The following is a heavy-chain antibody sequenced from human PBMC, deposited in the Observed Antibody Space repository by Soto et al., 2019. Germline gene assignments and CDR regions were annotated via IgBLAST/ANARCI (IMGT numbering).Heavy chain of an antibody. V-gene: IGHV3-7*04. D-gene: IGHD3-22*01. CDR2: IKQDGSEK. CDR3: ARGNYFDSNGPFSDAFDI. CDR1: GFSFSNYW. Sequence: GSLRLSCAASGFSFSNYWMSWVRQAPGKGLEWVANIKQDGSEKYYLDSVKGRFTMSRDNARNSVYLQMNSLRDEDTAVYYCARGNYFDSNGPFSDAFDIWGQGTMVTVSS. J-gene: IGHJ3*02.